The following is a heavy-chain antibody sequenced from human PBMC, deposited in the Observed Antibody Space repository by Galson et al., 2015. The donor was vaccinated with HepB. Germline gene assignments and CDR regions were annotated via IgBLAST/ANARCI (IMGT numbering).Heavy chain of an antibody. Sequence: SVKVSCKASGYTFTGYYIHWVRQAPGQGLEWMGWINPGSGGTNYAQNFQGRVTMTRNTSISTAYMELSSLRSDDTAVYYCAREDPIRGDYWFDPWGQGTLVTVSP. J-gene: IGHJ5*02. CDR2: INPGSGGT. CDR1: GYTFTGYY. CDR3: AREDPIRGDYWFDP. V-gene: IGHV1-2*02. D-gene: IGHD2-21*02.